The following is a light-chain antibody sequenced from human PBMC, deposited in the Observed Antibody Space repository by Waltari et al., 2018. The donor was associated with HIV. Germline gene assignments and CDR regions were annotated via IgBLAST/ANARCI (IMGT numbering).Light chain of an antibody. V-gene: IGLV3-25*03. CDR2: KDT. CDR1: TLSKHY. CDR3: QSARGSATV. Sequence: SYDLTQAPSVSVTQGQTPKITCSGETLSKHYVSWYKQKAGQAPVMIIFKDTERPSGIPTRFSASSSGTIATLIISGVLTEDEADCYCQSARGSATVFGGGTKLTVL. J-gene: IGLJ2*01.